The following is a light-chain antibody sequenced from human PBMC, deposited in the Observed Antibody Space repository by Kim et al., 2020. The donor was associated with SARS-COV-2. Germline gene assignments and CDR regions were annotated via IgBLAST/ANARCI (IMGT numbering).Light chain of an antibody. CDR2: GAS. J-gene: IGKJ2*01. CDR3: QQYNNSPFT. CDR1: QSLASNY. V-gene: IGKV3-20*01. Sequence: LSPGDRATLSCRASQSLASNYLAWYQQKPGQAPGLVIYGASNRATGIPDRFSGSGSGTDFTLIISRLEPEDFAVYFCQQYNNSPFTFGQGTKLEI.